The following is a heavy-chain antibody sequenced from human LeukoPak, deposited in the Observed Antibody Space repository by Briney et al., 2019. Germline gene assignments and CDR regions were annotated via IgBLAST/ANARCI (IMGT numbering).Heavy chain of an antibody. D-gene: IGHD4-11*01. Sequence: KPSETLSLTCAVSGGSISSGGYSYNWIRQPPGRGLEWIGYIYNSGSTYYNPSLKSRVTISVDTSNNQFSLRLSSVTAADTAVYYCARDRGYGDTVEIDYWGQGTLVTVSS. CDR2: IYNSGST. CDR1: GGSISSGGYS. V-gene: IGHV4-30-4*07. CDR3: ARDRGYGDTVEIDY. J-gene: IGHJ4*02.